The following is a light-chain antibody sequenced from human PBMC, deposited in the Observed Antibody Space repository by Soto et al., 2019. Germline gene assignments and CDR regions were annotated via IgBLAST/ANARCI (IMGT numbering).Light chain of an antibody. J-gene: IGKJ1*01. V-gene: IGKV3-20*01. Sequence: EIVLTQSPGTLSLSPGERATLSCRASQSVTNNYVAWYQQKPGQAPRLLIHDASSRANGIPDRFSGGGSGTDFTLTISRLEPEDFAVYFCQQTAHSPLTFGQGTRVDIK. CDR3: QQTAHSPLT. CDR1: QSVTNNY. CDR2: DAS.